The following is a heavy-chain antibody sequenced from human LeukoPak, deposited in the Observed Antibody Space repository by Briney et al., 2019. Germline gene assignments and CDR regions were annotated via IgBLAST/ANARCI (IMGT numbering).Heavy chain of an antibody. CDR3: ARSRGDILSLDYYYYGMDV. J-gene: IGHJ6*04. CDR2: ISAYNGNT. CDR1: GYTFTSYG. Sequence: ASVKVSCKASGYTFTSYGISWVRQAPGQGPEWMGWISAYNGNTNYAQKLQGRVTMTTDTSTSTAYMELRSLRSDDTAVYYCARSRGDILSLDYYYYGMDVWGKGTTVTVSS. V-gene: IGHV1-18*04. D-gene: IGHD3-9*01.